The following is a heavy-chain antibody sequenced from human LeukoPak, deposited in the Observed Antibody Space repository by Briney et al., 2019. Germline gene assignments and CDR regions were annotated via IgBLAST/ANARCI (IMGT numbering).Heavy chain of an antibody. V-gene: IGHV3-7*01. CDR1: GFTFSSYW. CDR2: IKQDGSEK. CDR3: ARRLLYFDGSGYGTYYYYMDV. J-gene: IGHJ6*03. D-gene: IGHD3-22*01. Sequence: GGSLRLSCAASGFTFSSYWMSWVRQAPGKGLEWVANIKQDGSEKYYVDSVKGRFTISRDNAKNSLYLQMNSLRAEDTAVYYCARRLLYFDGSGYGTYYYYMDVWGKGTTVTVSS.